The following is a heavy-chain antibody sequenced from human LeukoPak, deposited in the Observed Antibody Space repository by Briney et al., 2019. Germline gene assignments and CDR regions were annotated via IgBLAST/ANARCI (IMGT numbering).Heavy chain of an antibody. J-gene: IGHJ3*02. V-gene: IGHV1-3*02. CDR3: AREREGLDI. D-gene: IGHD1-26*01. CDR1: GYTFISYT. Sequence: ASVKVSCKASGYTFISYTIHWVRQAPGQRLEWMGWSNDYTKYSQEFQGRVTITRDTSASTAYMELSSLTSEDTAVYYCAREREGLDIWGQGTMVTVSS. CDR2: SNDYT.